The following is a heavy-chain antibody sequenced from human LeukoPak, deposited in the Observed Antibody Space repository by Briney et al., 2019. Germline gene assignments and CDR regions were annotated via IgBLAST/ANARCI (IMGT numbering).Heavy chain of an antibody. CDR2: IHPDGNEK. Sequence: GGSLRLSCVASGFAFSNFWMTWVRQAPGRGLKWVATIHPDGNEKDHVESVKGRFTISRDNAKNSLFLQMNGLRVEDTAVYYCARGDDFSGDHWGQGILVTVSS. J-gene: IGHJ4*02. V-gene: IGHV3-7*04. CDR3: ARGDDFSGDH. D-gene: IGHD1-1*01. CDR1: GFAFSNFW.